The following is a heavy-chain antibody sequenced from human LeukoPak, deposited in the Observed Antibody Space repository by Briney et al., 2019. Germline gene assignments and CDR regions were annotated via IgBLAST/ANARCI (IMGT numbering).Heavy chain of an antibody. D-gene: IGHD6-19*01. Sequence: SETLSLTCTVSVGSISSSSYYWGWIRQPPGKGLEWIGSIYYSGSTYYNPSLKSRVTISVDTSKNQFSLKLSSVTAPHTAVYNCARDPIYSSGWYRTQRSSWFDPWGQGTLVTVSS. J-gene: IGHJ5*02. V-gene: IGHV4-39*02. CDR2: IYYSGST. CDR3: ARDPIYSSGWYRTQRSSWFDP. CDR1: VGSISSSSYY.